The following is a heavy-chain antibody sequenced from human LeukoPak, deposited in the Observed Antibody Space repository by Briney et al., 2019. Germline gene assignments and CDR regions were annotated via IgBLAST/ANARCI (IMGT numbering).Heavy chain of an antibody. D-gene: IGHD5-12*01. V-gene: IGHV4-39*01. CDR3: ARHSRSAYSGYENAFDI. Sequence: PSETLSLTCTVSGDSISSSSYYWDWIRQPPGKGLEWIGNVYYSTNTYYNLSLKSRVTISVDTSKNQFSLKLSSVTAVDTATYYCARHSRSAYSGYENAFDIWGQRTVVTVSS. CDR2: VYYSTNT. J-gene: IGHJ3*02. CDR1: GDSISSSSYY.